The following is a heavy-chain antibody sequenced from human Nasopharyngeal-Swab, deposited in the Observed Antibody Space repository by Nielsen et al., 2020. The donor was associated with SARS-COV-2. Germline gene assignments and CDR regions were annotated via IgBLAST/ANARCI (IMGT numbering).Heavy chain of an antibody. CDR2: ISSSSSTS. V-gene: IGHV3-48*02. J-gene: IGHJ4*02. D-gene: IGHD1-26*01. CDR3: ARDVAIVGATLEN. Sequence: RQMPGKGLEWVAYISSSSSTSYYADSVKGRFTISRDNPKNSLYLQMNSLRDEDTALHYCARDVAIVGATLENWGQGTPVTVSS.